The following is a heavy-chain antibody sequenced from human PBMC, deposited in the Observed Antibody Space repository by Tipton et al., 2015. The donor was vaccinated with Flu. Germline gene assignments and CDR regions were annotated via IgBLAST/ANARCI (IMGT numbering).Heavy chain of an antibody. CDR1: GFTFSTYA. CDR3: AKSGGFGLPRDY. V-gene: IGHV3-23*01. D-gene: IGHD3-10*01. J-gene: IGHJ4*02. CDR2: ISGGGAKT. Sequence: SLRLSCAASGFTFSTYAMSWVRQAPGKGLEWVSAISGGGAKTYYADSVKGRFTISRDNSRNSTLYLQMNSLRVEDTAVYYCAKSGGFGLPRDYWGQGTLVTVSS.